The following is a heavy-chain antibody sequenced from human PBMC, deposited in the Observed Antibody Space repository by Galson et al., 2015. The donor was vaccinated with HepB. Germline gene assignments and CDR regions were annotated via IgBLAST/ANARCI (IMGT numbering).Heavy chain of an antibody. Sequence: LRLSCAASGFTFSSYWMSWVRQAPGKGLEWVANIKQDGSEKYYVDSVKGGFTISRDNAKNSLYLQMNSLRAEDTAVYYCARDRYIAAASFDYWGQGTLVTVSS. CDR3: ARDRYIAAASFDY. CDR1: GFTFSSYW. D-gene: IGHD6-13*01. V-gene: IGHV3-7*03. J-gene: IGHJ4*02. CDR2: IKQDGSEK.